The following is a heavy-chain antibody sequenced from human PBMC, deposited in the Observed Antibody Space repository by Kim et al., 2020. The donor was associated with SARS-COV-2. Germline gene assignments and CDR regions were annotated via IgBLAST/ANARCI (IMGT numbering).Heavy chain of an antibody. V-gene: IGHV3-9*01. CDR2: NRGNRWLI. Sequence: SLRLSCAASGCTFDNYSMHWVRQATGKGLELVSGNRGNRWLIDYHDSVNVLFTISRDNATNSLYLQMNSLRAEDPALYYCAKDNLEYSSSSFDYWGHRTLVTVSS. J-gene: IGHJ4*01. D-gene: IGHD6-6*01. CDR1: GCTFDNYS. CDR3: AKDNLEYSSSSFDY.